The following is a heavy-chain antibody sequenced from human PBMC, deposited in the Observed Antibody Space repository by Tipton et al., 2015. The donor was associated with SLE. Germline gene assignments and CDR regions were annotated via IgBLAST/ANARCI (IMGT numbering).Heavy chain of an antibody. Sequence: LRLSCTVSGGSISSSSYYWSWIRQPPGKGLEWIGYIYYSGSTNYNPSLKSRVTISVDTSKNQFSLKLSSVTAADTAVYYCARGKREVRGVPMNCAFDIWGQGTMVTVSS. D-gene: IGHD3-10*01. J-gene: IGHJ3*02. CDR2: IYYSGST. CDR3: ARGKREVRGVPMNCAFDI. CDR1: GGSISSSSYY. V-gene: IGHV4-61*01.